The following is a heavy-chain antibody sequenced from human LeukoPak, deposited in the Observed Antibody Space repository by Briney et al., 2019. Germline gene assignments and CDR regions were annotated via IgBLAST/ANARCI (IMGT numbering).Heavy chain of an antibody. D-gene: IGHD6-13*01. CDR2: INWNGGST. Sequence: WGSLRLSCAASGFTFDDYGMSWVRQAPGKGLEWVSGINWNGGSTGYADSVKGRFTISRDNAKNSLYLQMNSLRAEDTALYYCAKVRSSWYPNWFDPWGQGTLVTVSS. CDR1: GFTFDDYG. J-gene: IGHJ5*02. V-gene: IGHV3-20*04. CDR3: AKVRSSWYPNWFDP.